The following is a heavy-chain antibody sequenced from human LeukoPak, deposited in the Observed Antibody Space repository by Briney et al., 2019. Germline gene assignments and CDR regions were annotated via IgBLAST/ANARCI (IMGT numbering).Heavy chain of an antibody. CDR3: ARKGGYSSFYYYYMDV. Sequence: GGSLRLSCAASGFTFSSYSMNWVRQAPGKGLEWVSSISSSSYIYYADSVKGRFTISRDNAKNSLYLQMNSLRAEDTAVYYCARKGGYSSFYYYYMDVWGKGTTVTVSS. D-gene: IGHD6-13*01. J-gene: IGHJ6*03. CDR2: ISSSSYI. CDR1: GFTFSSYS. V-gene: IGHV3-21*01.